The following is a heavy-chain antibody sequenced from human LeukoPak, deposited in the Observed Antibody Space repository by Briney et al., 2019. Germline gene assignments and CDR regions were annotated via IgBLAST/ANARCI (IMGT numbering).Heavy chain of an antibody. CDR1: GFTFSSYG. V-gene: IGHV3-30*02. J-gene: IGHJ3*02. CDR2: IRYDGSNK. CDR3: ARRSAGKDAFDI. Sequence: PGGSLRLSCAASGFTFSSYGMHWVRQAPGKGLEWVAFIRYDGSNKYYADSVKGRFTISRDNAKNTLYLKMNSLRAEDTAVYYCARRSAGKDAFDIWGQGTKVTVSS. D-gene: IGHD3-10*01.